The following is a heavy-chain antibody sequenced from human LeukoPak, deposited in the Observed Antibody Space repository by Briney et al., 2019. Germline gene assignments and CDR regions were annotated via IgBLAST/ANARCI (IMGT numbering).Heavy chain of an antibody. CDR2: ISSSSSYI. CDR1: GFTFSSYI. CDR3: ARDAGRDGYSFDY. J-gene: IGHJ4*02. Sequence: GGSLRLSCAASGFTFSSYIMNWVGQAPGKGLEWVSSISSSSSYIYYADSVKGRFTISRDNAKNSLYLQMNSLRAEDTAVYYCARDAGRDGYSFDYWGQGTLVTVSS. V-gene: IGHV3-21*01. D-gene: IGHD5-24*01.